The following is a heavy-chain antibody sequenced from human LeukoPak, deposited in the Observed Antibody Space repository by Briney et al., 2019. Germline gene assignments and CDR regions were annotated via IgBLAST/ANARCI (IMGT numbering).Heavy chain of an antibody. V-gene: IGHV3-53*01. J-gene: IGHJ4*02. CDR3: AGRAGDYSHPYDY. Sequence: VGSLRLSCAVSGFTVSGNYMSWVRQAPGKGLEWVSLIYSGGTTYYADSVKGRFTISRDNSKNTLYLQMNSLRAEDTAVYYCAGRAGDYSHPYDYWGQGILVTVSS. D-gene: IGHD3-22*01. CDR1: GFTVSGNY. CDR2: IYSGGTT.